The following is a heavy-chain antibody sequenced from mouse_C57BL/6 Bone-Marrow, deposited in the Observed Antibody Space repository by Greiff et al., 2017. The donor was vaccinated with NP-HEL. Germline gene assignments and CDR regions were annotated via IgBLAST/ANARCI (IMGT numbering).Heavy chain of an antibody. Sequence: EVMLVESGGGLVQPGGSLSLSCAASGFTFTDYYMSWVRQPPGKALEWLGFIRNKANGYTTEYSASVKGRFTISRDNSQSILYLQMNALRAEDSATYYCARYISPYWYFDVWGTGTTVTVSS. CDR3: ARYISPYWYFDV. CDR1: GFTFTDYY. CDR2: IRNKANGYTT. V-gene: IGHV7-3*01. J-gene: IGHJ1*03.